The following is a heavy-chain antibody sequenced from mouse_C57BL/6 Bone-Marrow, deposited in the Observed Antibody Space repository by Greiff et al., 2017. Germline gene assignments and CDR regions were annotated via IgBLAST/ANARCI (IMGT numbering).Heavy chain of an antibody. Sequence: VQLQQSGPGLVQPSQSLSITCTVSGFSLTSYGVHWVRQSPGKGLEWLGVIWSGGSTDYNAAFISRLSISKDNSKSQVFFKMISLQAADAAIYYCGRNGYFRFAYWGQGTLVTVSA. CDR1: GFSLTSYG. V-gene: IGHV2-2*01. J-gene: IGHJ3*01. CDR2: IWSGGST. CDR3: GRNGYFRFAY. D-gene: IGHD2-3*01.